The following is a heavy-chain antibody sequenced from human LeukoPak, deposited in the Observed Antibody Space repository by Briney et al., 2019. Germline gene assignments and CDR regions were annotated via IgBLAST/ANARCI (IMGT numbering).Heavy chain of an antibody. CDR2: INPNSGTT. D-gene: IGHD3-16*01. Sequence: GASVKVSCKAFGYTFTKEAISWVRQAPGQGPEWMGWINPNSGTTDYAQIFQGRVTMTRDTSISIAYMELSSLRSDDTAVYHCARVRAPSFTQGGFDYWGQGTLVTVSS. V-gene: IGHV1-2*02. J-gene: IGHJ4*02. CDR3: ARVRAPSFTQGGFDY. CDR1: GYTFTKEA.